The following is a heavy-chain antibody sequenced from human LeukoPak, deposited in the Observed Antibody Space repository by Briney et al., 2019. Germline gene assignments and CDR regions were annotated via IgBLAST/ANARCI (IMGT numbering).Heavy chain of an antibody. Sequence: SEALSLTCTVSDYSISSGYFWTWIRQPPGKGLEWIGSIFHTGSSYYNPSLKSPVAISVDTSKNQFSLELSSVTAADTAVYYCARDLGLTISDNWFDPWGQGTLVTVSS. J-gene: IGHJ5*02. CDR3: ARDLGLTISDNWFDP. D-gene: IGHD3-3*01. CDR2: IFHTGSS. CDR1: DYSISSGYF. V-gene: IGHV4-38-2*02.